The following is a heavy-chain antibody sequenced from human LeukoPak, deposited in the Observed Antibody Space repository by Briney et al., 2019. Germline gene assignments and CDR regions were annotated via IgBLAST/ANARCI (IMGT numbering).Heavy chain of an antibody. Sequence: ASVKDSCKASGYTFSDYYIHWLRQPPGQGLEWVGWMNPKTGGRDYAQRFQGSVTMTRDTSINTAYMELNRLKFDDTAVFYCARARGLIHSDYELFDYWGQGTLVTVSS. D-gene: IGHD5-12*01. J-gene: IGHJ4*02. V-gene: IGHV1-2*02. CDR3: ARARGLIHSDYELFDY. CDR2: MNPKTGGR. CDR1: GYTFSDYY.